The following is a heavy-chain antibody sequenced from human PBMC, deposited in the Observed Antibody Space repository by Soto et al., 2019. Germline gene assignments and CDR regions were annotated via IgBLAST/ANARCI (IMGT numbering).Heavy chain of an antibody. CDR1: GYTFSSYG. CDR3: VRDAGSSGWHWGFDY. J-gene: IGHJ4*02. CDR2: ISAYNGNT. V-gene: IGHV1-18*01. Sequence: QVQLVQSGAEVKKPGASVKVSCKASGYTFSSYGISWVQQAPGQGLEWMGWISAYNGNTEYAQKVQGRVTMTTDTSTSTAYMELRSLRSDDTAVYYCVRDAGSSGWHWGFDYWGQGTLVTVFS. D-gene: IGHD6-19*01.